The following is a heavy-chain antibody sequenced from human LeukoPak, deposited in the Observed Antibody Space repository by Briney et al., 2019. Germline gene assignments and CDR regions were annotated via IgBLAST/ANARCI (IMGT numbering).Heavy chain of an antibody. D-gene: IGHD2-2*01. J-gene: IGHJ3*02. Sequence: GGSLRLSCAASGFTFSSYSMNWVRQAPGKGLEWVANIRQDGSEKYYVDSVEGRFTISRDNAKKSLFLQMNSLRVEDTAVYYCARDMRGDGFDIWGQGTMVTVPS. CDR1: GFTFSSYS. V-gene: IGHV3-7*04. CDR2: IRQDGSEK. CDR3: ARDMRGDGFDI.